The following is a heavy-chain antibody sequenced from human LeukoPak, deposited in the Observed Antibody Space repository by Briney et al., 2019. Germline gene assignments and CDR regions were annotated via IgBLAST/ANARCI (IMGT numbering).Heavy chain of an antibody. CDR2: INHSGST. D-gene: IGHD3-10*01. CDR3: ARGGWFGEEKGMDV. CDR1: GGSFSGYY. Sequence: SETLSLTCAVYGGSFSGYYWSWIRQPPGKGLEWIGEINHSGSTNYNPSLKSRVTISVDTSKNQFSLKLGSVTAADTAVYYCARGGWFGEEKGMDVWGQGTTVTVSS. J-gene: IGHJ6*02. V-gene: IGHV4-34*01.